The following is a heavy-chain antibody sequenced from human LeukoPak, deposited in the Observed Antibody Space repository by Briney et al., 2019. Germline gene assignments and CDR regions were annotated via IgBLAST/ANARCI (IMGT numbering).Heavy chain of an antibody. Sequence: SVKVSCKASGGTFSSYAISWVRQAPGQGLEWMGGIIPIFGTANYAQKFQGRVTITADESTSTAYMELSSLRSEDTAVYYCARDLGLGRGISDYWGQGTLVTVSS. CDR3: ARDLGLGRGISDY. V-gene: IGHV1-69*01. CDR2: IIPIFGTA. J-gene: IGHJ4*02. D-gene: IGHD6-13*01. CDR1: GGTFSSYA.